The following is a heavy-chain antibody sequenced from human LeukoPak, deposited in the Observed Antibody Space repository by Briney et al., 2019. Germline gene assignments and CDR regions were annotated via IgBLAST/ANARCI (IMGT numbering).Heavy chain of an antibody. CDR1: GYTFTSYY. J-gene: IGHJ2*01. CDR2: IHPSGGST. CDR3: ARATLDAAKVYWSFDI. V-gene: IGHV1-46*01. D-gene: IGHD5-18*01. Sequence: ASVKVPCKPSGYTFTSYYRHWVRQAPGQGLEWMGVIHPSGGSTSYAHKFQGRVTMTTDTSTSTVYLDLSSLSSNDTAVYYCARATLDAAKVYWSFDICDRGTLVSVSS.